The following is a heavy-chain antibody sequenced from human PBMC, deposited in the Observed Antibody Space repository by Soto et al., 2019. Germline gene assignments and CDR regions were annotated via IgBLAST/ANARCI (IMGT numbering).Heavy chain of an antibody. CDR3: ARLYYDYV. D-gene: IGHD3-3*01. J-gene: IGHJ6*02. CDR1: GFTFGTYS. V-gene: IGHV3-48*02. Sequence: LRLSCAGSGFTFGTYSMNWVRQAAGKGLEWIAYISYDSDTIQYADSVKGRFTISRGNAKNSLYLQMNSLRDEDTAVYYCARLYYDYVWGQGTTVTVSS. CDR2: ISYDSDTI.